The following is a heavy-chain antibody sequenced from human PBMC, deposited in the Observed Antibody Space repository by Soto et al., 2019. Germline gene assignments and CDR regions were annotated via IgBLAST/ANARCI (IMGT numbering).Heavy chain of an antibody. Sequence: GGSLRLSCAASGFTFSSYSMNWVRQAPGKGLEWVSSISSSSSYIYYADSVKGRFTISRDNAKNSLYLQMNSLRAEDTAVYYYARFKPIGYYYYYYMDVWGKGTTVTVSS. J-gene: IGHJ6*03. D-gene: IGHD3-22*01. CDR3: ARFKPIGYYYYYYMDV. V-gene: IGHV3-21*01. CDR2: ISSSSSYI. CDR1: GFTFSSYS.